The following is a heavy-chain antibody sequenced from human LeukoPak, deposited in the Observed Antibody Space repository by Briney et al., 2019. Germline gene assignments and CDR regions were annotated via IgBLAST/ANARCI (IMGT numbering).Heavy chain of an antibody. CDR1: GFTFSSYA. CDR3: AKYSSGWSIDY. Sequence: GGSLRLSCAASGFTFSSYAMSWVRQAPGKGLEWVSGISGSGDNTYYADSVKGRFTISRDNSKNTLYVQVNSLGTEDTAVFYCAKYSSGWSIDYWGQGTLVTVSS. J-gene: IGHJ4*02. CDR2: ISGSGDNT. V-gene: IGHV3-23*01. D-gene: IGHD6-19*01.